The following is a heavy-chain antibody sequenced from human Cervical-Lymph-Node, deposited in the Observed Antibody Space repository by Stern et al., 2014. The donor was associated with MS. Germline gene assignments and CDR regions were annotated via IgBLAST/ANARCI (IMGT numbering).Heavy chain of an antibody. D-gene: IGHD1-1*01. V-gene: IGHV5-51*03. CDR2: IYPDDSDI. CDR1: GYTFTNNW. Sequence: EVQLVESGAEVKKPGESLKISCKGSGYTFTNNWIAWVRQMPGKGLEWMGIIYPDDSDIRYSPSLQGPVTISAHKSLRNAYLSWSSLKAADSAVYYGARPPPRRKWDDPNYGMDVWGQGTTVTVSS. CDR3: ARPPPRRKWDDPNYGMDV. J-gene: IGHJ6*02.